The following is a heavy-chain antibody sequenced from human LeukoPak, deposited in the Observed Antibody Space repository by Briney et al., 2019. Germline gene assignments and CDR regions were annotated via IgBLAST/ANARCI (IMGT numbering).Heavy chain of an antibody. CDR3: ARQLRYFDWLIDY. D-gene: IGHD3-9*01. J-gene: IGHJ4*02. V-gene: IGHV5-51*01. CDR1: GYSFTSYW. Sequence: GESLKISCKGSGYSFTSYWIGWVRQMPGKGLEWMGIIYPGDSDTRYSPSFQGQVTISADESITTAYLQWSSLKASDTAMYYCARQLRYFDWLIDYWGQGTLVTVSS. CDR2: IYPGDSDT.